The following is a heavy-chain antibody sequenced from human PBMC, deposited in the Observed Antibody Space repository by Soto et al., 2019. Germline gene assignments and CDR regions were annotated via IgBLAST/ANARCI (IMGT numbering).Heavy chain of an antibody. Sequence: PGGSLRLSCAASGFTFSSYVMNWVRQAPGKGLEWVAVISYDGRNKYYVDSVKGRFTISRDNSKNTLYLQMNSLRAEDTAVYYCASDTSSWRRFDYWGQGTLVTVSS. CDR1: GFTFSSYV. J-gene: IGHJ4*02. V-gene: IGHV3-30*04. CDR3: ASDTSSWRRFDY. CDR2: ISYDGRNK. D-gene: IGHD6-13*01.